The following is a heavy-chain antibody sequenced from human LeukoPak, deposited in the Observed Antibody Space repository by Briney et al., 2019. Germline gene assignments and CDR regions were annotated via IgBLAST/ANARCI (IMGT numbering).Heavy chain of an antibody. CDR1: GGTFSSYA. CDR2: IIPIFGTA. Sequence: ASVKVSCTASGGTFSSYAISCVRQAPGQGLEWMGGIIPIFGTANYAQKFQGRVTITADESTSTAYMELSSLRSEDTAVYYCAGPYCGGDCYSYYYGMDVWGQGTTVTVSS. V-gene: IGHV1-69*13. CDR3: AGPYCGGDCYSYYYGMDV. J-gene: IGHJ6*02. D-gene: IGHD2-21*02.